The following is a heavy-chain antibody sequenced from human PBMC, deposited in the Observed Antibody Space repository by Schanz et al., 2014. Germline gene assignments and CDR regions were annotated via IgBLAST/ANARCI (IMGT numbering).Heavy chain of an antibody. J-gene: IGHJ2*01. CDR3: APVSSEPYSNYWYLDL. CDR2: VGYDGSKK. CDR1: GFTFSSYG. D-gene: IGHD3-10*01. V-gene: IGHV3-33*01. Sequence: LVESGGGVVQPGRSLRLSCAASGFTFSSYGMHWVRQVPGKGLEWVAVVGYDGSKKYYADSVKDRFTTSRDNSKNTVSLQTNRQRTEDRTVYYCAPVSSEPYSNYWYLDLWGRGTVVTLSS.